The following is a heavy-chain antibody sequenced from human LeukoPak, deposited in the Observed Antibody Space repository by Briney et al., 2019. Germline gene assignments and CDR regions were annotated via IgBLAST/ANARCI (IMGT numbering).Heavy chain of an antibody. Sequence: GRSLRLSCAASGFTFSSYAMHWVRQAPGKGLEWVAVISYDGSNKYYADSVKGRFTISRDNSKNTPYLQMNSLRAEDTAVYYCAREVGVRGVPGAFDIWGQGTMVTVSS. V-gene: IGHV3-30-3*01. CDR1: GFTFSSYA. D-gene: IGHD3-10*01. CDR2: ISYDGSNK. CDR3: AREVGVRGVPGAFDI. J-gene: IGHJ3*02.